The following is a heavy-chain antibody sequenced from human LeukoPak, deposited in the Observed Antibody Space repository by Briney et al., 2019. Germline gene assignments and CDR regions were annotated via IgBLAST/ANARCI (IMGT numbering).Heavy chain of an antibody. V-gene: IGHV3-66*01. J-gene: IGHJ6*03. CDR1: GFTVSSNY. CDR2: IYSGGST. CDR3: AKTLTGYNSNLYYYYYMDV. D-gene: IGHD6-13*01. Sequence: GGSLRLSCAASGFTVSSNYMSWVRQAPGKGLEWVSVIYSGGSTYYADSVKGRFTISRDNSKNTLYLQMNSLRAEDTAVYYCAKTLTGYNSNLYYYYYMDVWGKGTTVTISS.